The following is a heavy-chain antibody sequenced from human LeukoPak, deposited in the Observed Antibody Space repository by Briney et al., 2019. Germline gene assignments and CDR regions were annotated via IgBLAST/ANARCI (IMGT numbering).Heavy chain of an antibody. J-gene: IGHJ3*02. Sequence: GGSLRLSCAASGFTISNYAMSWVRQAPGKGLEWVSGISRGGSTYYADSVKGRFTISRDNSKNTLYLQMNSLRAEDTAVYYCARVGVSGFAFDIWGQGTMVTVSS. CDR2: ISRGGST. D-gene: IGHD3-10*01. V-gene: IGHV3-53*01. CDR1: GFTISNYA. CDR3: ARVGVSGFAFDI.